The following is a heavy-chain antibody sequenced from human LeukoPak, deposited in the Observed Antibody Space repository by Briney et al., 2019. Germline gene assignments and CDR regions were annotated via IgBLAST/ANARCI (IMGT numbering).Heavy chain of an antibody. D-gene: IGHD6-19*01. Sequence: ASVKVSCKASGYTFTGYYMHWVRQAPGQGLEWMGRINPNSGGTNYAQKFQGRVTMTRDTSISTAYMELSRLRSDDTPVYYCARPAGLYSGWYGNFDYWGQGTLVTVSS. CDR3: ARPAGLYSGWYGNFDY. CDR1: GYTFTGYY. CDR2: INPNSGGT. V-gene: IGHV1-2*06. J-gene: IGHJ4*02.